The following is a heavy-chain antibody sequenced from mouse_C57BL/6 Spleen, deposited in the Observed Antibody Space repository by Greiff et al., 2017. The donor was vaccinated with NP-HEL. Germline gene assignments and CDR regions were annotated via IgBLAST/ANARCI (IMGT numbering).Heavy chain of an antibody. Sequence: EVKLQESGPGLVKPSQSLSLTCSVTGYSITSGYYWNWIRQFPGNKLEWMGYISYDGSNNYNPSLKNRISITRDTSKNQFFLKLNSVTTEDTATYFCARDRDYSPFAYWGQGTLVTVSA. CDR1: GYSITSGYY. D-gene: IGHD2-12*01. CDR3: ARDRDYSPFAY. V-gene: IGHV3-6*01. CDR2: ISYDGSN. J-gene: IGHJ3*01.